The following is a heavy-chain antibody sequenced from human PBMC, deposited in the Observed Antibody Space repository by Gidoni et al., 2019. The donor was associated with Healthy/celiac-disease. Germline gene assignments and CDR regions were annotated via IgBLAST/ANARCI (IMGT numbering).Heavy chain of an antibody. CDR2: IIPIFGTA. CDR1: GVTFSSYS. J-gene: IGHJ6*02. Sequence: QVQLVQSGAEVKKPGSSVKFSCKASGVTFSSYSISWVRQAPGQGLEWMGGIIPIFGTANYAQKFQGRVTITADKSTSTAYMELSSLRSEDTAVYYCARERKLATITDYYYYYGMDVWGQGTTVTVSS. D-gene: IGHD4-4*01. CDR3: ARERKLATITDYYYYYGMDV. V-gene: IGHV1-69*06.